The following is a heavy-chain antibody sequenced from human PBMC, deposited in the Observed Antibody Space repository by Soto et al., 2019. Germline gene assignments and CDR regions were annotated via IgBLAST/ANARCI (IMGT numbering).Heavy chain of an antibody. CDR3: ARGPLVVLNYFES. J-gene: IGHJ4*02. CDR1: GGTFRNYP. Sequence: QVQLVQSGTEVKKPGSSVKVSCKASGGTFRNYPINWVRQAPGQGLEWMGSIFPLTDIPDYAQNFQARLPISADKSTSTAYMELSSLTSDDTAMYFCARGPLVVLNYFESWGQGPLVTVSS. CDR2: IFPLTDIP. V-gene: IGHV1-69*02.